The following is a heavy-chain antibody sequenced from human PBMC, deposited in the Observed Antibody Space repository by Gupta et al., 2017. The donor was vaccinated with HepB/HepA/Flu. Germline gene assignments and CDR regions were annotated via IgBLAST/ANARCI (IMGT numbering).Heavy chain of an antibody. Sequence: EVQLVESGGGLVQPGGSLRLSCEGSGFMLSNYGMDWVRQAPGKGLEWISYISRRSDAINYADSVKGRFTISRDNAKNSLYLQLNSLRDEDTAVYYCVGGGTGRPSAWGQGTMVTVSS. J-gene: IGHJ3*01. V-gene: IGHV3-48*02. CDR3: VGGGTGRPSA. CDR1: GFMLSNYG. CDR2: ISRRSDAI. D-gene: IGHD2-8*02.